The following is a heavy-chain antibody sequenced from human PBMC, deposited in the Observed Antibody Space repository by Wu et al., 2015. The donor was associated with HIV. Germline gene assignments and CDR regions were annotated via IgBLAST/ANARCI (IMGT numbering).Heavy chain of an antibody. CDR3: ARGSQWLVNPYYFDY. D-gene: IGHD6-19*01. V-gene: IGHV1-69*05. Sequence: QVHLVQSGAEVKKPGSSVKVSCKASGGTFSSYAISWVRQAPGQGLEWMGGIIPIFGTANYAQKFQGRVTITTDESTSTAYMELSSLRSEDTAVYYCARGSQWLVNPYYFDYWGQGTLVTVSS. CDR1: GGTFSSYA. J-gene: IGHJ4*02. CDR2: IIPIFGTA.